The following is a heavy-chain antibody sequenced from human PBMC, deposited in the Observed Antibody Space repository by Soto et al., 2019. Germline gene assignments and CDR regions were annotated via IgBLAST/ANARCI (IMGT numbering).Heavy chain of an antibody. CDR2: INPNSGGT. V-gene: IGHV1-2*02. J-gene: IGHJ5*02. D-gene: IGHD2-15*01. CDR3: ARGSGYCTGGSCRNWFDP. CDR1: GYTFTGYY. Sequence: ASVKVSCKASGYTFTGYYMHWVRQAPGQGLEWMGWINPNSGGTNYAQKFQGRVTMTRDTSISTAYMELSRLRSDDTAVYYCARGSGYCTGGSCRNWFDPWGQGTLVTVSS.